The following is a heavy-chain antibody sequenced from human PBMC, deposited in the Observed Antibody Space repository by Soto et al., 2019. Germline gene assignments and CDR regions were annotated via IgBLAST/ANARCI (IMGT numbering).Heavy chain of an antibody. CDR1: GGSISSYY. CDR3: ARDRLYSSGWPGGDGMDV. J-gene: IGHJ6*02. Sequence: AETLSLTCTDSGGSISSYYWIWIRQPAGKGLEWIERICTSGSTNYNPSLKSRVTMSVDTSKKQFSLKLSSVTAADTAVHYCARDRLYSSGWPGGDGMDVWGQGTTVTVSS. V-gene: IGHV4-4*07. CDR2: ICTSGST. D-gene: IGHD6-19*01.